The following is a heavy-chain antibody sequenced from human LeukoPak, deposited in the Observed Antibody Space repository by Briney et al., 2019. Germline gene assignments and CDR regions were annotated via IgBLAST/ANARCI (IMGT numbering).Heavy chain of an antibody. CDR1: GGSITSSSYY. Sequence: SETLSLTCTVSGGSITSSSYYWGWIRQPPGNGLEWIGSVYYSGNTYYNPSLKSRVTISVDTSKNQFSLKLSSVTAADTAIYYCTREYGFMTTVFHAFDIWGQGTMVTVSS. J-gene: IGHJ3*02. CDR2: VYYSGNT. CDR3: TREYGFMTTVFHAFDI. D-gene: IGHD4-17*01. V-gene: IGHV4-39*07.